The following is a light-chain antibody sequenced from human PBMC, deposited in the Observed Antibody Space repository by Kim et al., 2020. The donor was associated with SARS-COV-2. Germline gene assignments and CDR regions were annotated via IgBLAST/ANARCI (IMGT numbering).Light chain of an antibody. Sequence: SSELPQDPAVSVALGQTVRITCQGDSLRSYYASWYQQKPGQAPVLVIYGKNNRPSGIPDRFSGSSSGNTASLTITGAQAEDEADYYRNSRDSSGNHWVFG. J-gene: IGLJ3*02. CDR1: SLRSYY. V-gene: IGLV3-19*01. CDR2: GKN. CDR3: NSRDSSGNHWV.